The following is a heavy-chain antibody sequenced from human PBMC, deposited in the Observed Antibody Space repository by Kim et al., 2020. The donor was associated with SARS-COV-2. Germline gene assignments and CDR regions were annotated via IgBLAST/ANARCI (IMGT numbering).Heavy chain of an antibody. Sequence: SGPTLVKPTQTLTLTCTFSGFSLSTSGVGVGWIRQPPGKALEWLALIYWDDDKRYSPYLKSRLTITKDTSKNQVVLTMTNMDPVDTATYYCAHSSPYSSSSFYYYYYMDVWGKGTTVTVSS. V-gene: IGHV2-5*02. CDR2: IYWDDDK. J-gene: IGHJ6*03. CDR3: AHSSPYSSSSFYYYYYMDV. D-gene: IGHD6-6*01. CDR1: GFSLSTSGVG.